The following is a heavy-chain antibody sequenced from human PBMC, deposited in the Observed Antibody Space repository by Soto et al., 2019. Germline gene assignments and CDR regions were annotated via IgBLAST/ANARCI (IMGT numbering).Heavy chain of an antibody. CDR3: ARQRTSVVTQAYFDV. CDR1: GYSISSGYY. Sequence: SETLSLTCAVSGYSISSGYYWGWIRQSPGKGLEWIGSIYHSGITYYNPSLKSRVSMSIDTSKDQFSLKLKSVTAADTALYFCARQRTSVVTQAYFDVWGPGSLVTVSS. D-gene: IGHD2-21*02. V-gene: IGHV4-38-2*01. J-gene: IGHJ4*02. CDR2: IYHSGIT.